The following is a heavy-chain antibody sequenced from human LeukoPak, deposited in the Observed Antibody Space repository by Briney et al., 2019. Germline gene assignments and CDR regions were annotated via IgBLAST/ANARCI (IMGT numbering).Heavy chain of an antibody. Sequence: SETLSLTCAVYGGSFSGYYWIWIRQPPGKGLEWIGEINHSGSTNYNPSLKSRVTISVDTSKNQFSLKLSSVTAADTAVYYCARGGGPLRYFDWLSQGSYYYGMDVWGQGTTVTVSS. CDR1: GGSFSGYY. CDR3: ARGGGPLRYFDWLSQGSYYYGMDV. CDR2: INHSGST. V-gene: IGHV4-34*01. J-gene: IGHJ6*02. D-gene: IGHD3-9*01.